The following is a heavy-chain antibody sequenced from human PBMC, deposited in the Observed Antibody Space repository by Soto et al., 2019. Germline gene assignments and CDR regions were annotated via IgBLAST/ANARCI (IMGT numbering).Heavy chain of an antibody. D-gene: IGHD2-15*01. CDR2: INPNSGGT. V-gene: IGHV1-2*04. J-gene: IGHJ6*02. CDR3: ARDFRVVVAANPYYYYYGMDV. Sequence: QVQLVQSGAEVKKPGASVKVSCKASGYTFTGYYMHWVRQAPGQGLEWMGWINPNSGGTNYAQKFQGLVTMTRDTSISTAYMGLSRLRSDDTAVYYCARDFRVVVAANPYYYYYGMDVWGQGTTVTVSS. CDR1: GYTFTGYY.